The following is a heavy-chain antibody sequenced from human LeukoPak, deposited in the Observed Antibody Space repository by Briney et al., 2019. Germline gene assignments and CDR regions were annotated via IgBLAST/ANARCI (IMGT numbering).Heavy chain of an antibody. D-gene: IGHD4-11*01. CDR1: GYTFISYG. Sequence: ASVKVSCKASGYTFISYGIIWVRQAPGQGLEWMGWISTYNGNTNHAQKFRGRVTMTTDTSTSTAYMELRSLRSDDTAVYYCARADLTFYSDYVSPVDFWGQGTLVTVSS. CDR2: ISTYNGNT. V-gene: IGHV1-18*01. CDR3: ARADLTFYSDYVSPVDF. J-gene: IGHJ4*02.